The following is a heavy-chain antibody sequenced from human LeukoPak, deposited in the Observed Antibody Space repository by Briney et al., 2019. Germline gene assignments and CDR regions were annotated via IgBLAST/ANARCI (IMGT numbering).Heavy chain of an antibody. Sequence: SETLSLTCTVSGGSISSYYWSWIRQPPGKGLEWIGYIYYSGSTNYNPSLKSRVTISVDTSKNQFSLKLSSVTAADTAVYYCARAISRDGYNYGGVDYWGQGTLVTVSS. CDR2: IYYSGST. D-gene: IGHD5-24*01. CDR1: GGSISSYY. J-gene: IGHJ4*02. CDR3: ARAISRDGYNYGGVDY. V-gene: IGHV4-59*01.